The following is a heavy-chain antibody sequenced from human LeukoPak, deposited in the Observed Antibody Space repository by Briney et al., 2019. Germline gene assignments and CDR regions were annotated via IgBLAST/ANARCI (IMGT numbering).Heavy chain of an antibody. D-gene: IGHD3-16*01. CDR2: IYYSGST. V-gene: IGHV4-39*07. Sequence: SETLSLTCTVSGGSISSSSYYWGWIRQPPGKGLEWIGSIYYSGSTYYNPSLKSRVTISVDTSKNQFSLKLSSVTAADTAVYYCASSDYPYYFDYWGQGTLVTVSS. CDR3: ASSDYPYYFDY. CDR1: GGSISSSSYY. J-gene: IGHJ4*02.